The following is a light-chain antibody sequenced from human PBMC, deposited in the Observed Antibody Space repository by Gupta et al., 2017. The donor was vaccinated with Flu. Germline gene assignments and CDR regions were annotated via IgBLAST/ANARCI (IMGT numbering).Light chain of an antibody. Sequence: ATLSLSPGERATLSCRASQSVRSYLAWYQQKPGQAPRLLIYDASNRATGIPARFSGSGSGTDFTLTISSREPEDFAVYYCQQRSNWPSITFGQGTRLEIK. V-gene: IGKV3-11*01. J-gene: IGKJ5*01. CDR3: QQRSNWPSIT. CDR1: QSVRSY. CDR2: DAS.